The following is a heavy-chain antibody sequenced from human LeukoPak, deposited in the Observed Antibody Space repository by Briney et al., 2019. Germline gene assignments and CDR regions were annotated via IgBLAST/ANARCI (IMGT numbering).Heavy chain of an antibody. CDR3: ARRVTRGGYDYVWGSYRKTLGGYWYFDL. V-gene: IGHV4-39*07. Sequence: LETLSLTCTVSGDSISTSKSYWGWIRQPPLKGLEWIGSIYYTGNTYYNASLKSRVTISVDTSKNQFSLKLSSVTAADTAVYYCARRVTRGGYDYVWGSYRKTLGGYWYFDLWGRGTLVTVSS. D-gene: IGHD3-16*02. J-gene: IGHJ2*01. CDR1: GDSISTSKSY. CDR2: IYYTGNT.